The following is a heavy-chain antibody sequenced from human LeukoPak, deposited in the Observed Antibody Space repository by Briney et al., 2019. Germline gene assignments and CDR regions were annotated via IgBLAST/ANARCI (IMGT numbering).Heavy chain of an antibody. D-gene: IGHD1-26*01. Sequence: GGSLRLSCAASGFTFSSYSMNWVRQAPGKGLEWVSSISSSSSYLYYADSVKGRFTISRDNAKNSLYLQMNSLRAEDTAVYYCARGEGAPTPFDYWGQGTLLTVSS. CDR2: ISSSSSYL. CDR3: ARGEGAPTPFDY. CDR1: GFTFSSYS. J-gene: IGHJ4*02. V-gene: IGHV3-21*01.